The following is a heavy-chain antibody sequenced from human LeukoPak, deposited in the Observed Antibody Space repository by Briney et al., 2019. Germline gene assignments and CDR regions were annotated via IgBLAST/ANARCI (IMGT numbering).Heavy chain of an antibody. CDR2: ISSGSSYI. J-gene: IGHJ4*02. CDR3: ARGQDGYNHFDY. D-gene: IGHD5-24*01. CDR1: GFTLSHQD. Sequence: GGSLRLSCTASGFTLSHQDMHWVRQAPGKGLEWVSSISSGSSYIYYADSVKGRFTISRDNARNSLYLQMNSLRAEDTAVYYCARGQDGYNHFDYWGQGTLVTVSS. V-gene: IGHV3-21*01.